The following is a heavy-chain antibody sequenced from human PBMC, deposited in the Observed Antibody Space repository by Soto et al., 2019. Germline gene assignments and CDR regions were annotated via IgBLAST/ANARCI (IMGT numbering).Heavy chain of an antibody. CDR1: GFTFSSYG. CDR2: ISYDGSK. Sequence: QVQLVESGGGVVQPGRSLRLSCAASGFTFSSYGMHWVRQAPGKGLEWVAVISYDGSKYYADSVKGRFTISRDNSKNTLYLQMNSLRAEDTAVYYCAKDLDYPYYFDYWGQGTLVTVSS. D-gene: IGHD5-12*01. J-gene: IGHJ4*02. CDR3: AKDLDYPYYFDY. V-gene: IGHV3-30*18.